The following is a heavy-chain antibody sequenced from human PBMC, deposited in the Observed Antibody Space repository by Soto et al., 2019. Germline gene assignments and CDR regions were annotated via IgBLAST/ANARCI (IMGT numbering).Heavy chain of an antibody. D-gene: IGHD3-10*01. Sequence: LRLSCAASGFTFSSYGMHWVRQAPGKGLEWVAVISSDGSDKYYADSVKGRFTISRDNSKNTLYVQLNRMRAEDTALYYCARDRLYGAGLIDVWGQGTTVTVS. CDR1: GFTFSSYG. J-gene: IGHJ6*02. CDR3: ARDRLYGAGLIDV. V-gene: IGHV3-30-3*01. CDR2: ISSDGSDK.